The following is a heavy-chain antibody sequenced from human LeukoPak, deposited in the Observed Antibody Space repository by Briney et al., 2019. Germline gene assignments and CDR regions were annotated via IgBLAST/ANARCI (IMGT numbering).Heavy chain of an antibody. CDR1: GLTFSSYA. CDR2: ISSNGGST. CDR3: VKGQYYGSGSKNHMDY. D-gene: IGHD3-10*01. V-gene: IGHV3-64D*06. J-gene: IGHJ4*02. Sequence: PGGSLRLSCSASGLTFSSYAMHWVRQAPGKGLEYVSAISSNGGSTYYADSVKGRFTISRDNSKNTLYLQMSSLRAEDTAVYYCVKGQYYGSGSKNHMDYWGQGTLVTVSS.